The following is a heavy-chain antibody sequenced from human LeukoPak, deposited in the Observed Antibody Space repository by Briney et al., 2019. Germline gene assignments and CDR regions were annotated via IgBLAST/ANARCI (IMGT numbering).Heavy chain of an antibody. CDR3: ARLGDSSGYYAFDY. CDR1: GGSISSSSYY. Sequence: SETLSLTCTVSGGSISSSSYYWGWIRQPPGKGLEWIGSIYYSGSTYYNPSLKSRVTISVDTSKNQFSLKLSSVTAADTAVYYCARLGDSSGYYAFDYWGQGTLVTVSS. V-gene: IGHV4-39*01. J-gene: IGHJ4*02. CDR2: IYYSGST. D-gene: IGHD3-22*01.